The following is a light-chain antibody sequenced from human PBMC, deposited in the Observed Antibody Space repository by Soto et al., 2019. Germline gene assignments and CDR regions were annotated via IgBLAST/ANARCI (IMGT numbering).Light chain of an antibody. Sequence: EIELKQSPATLSLYPGERVTLSCRASQSVSSSLAWYQQKPGQAPRLLIYDASSRATGIPARFSGSGSGTDFTLTISRLEPEDFAVYYCQQYGSSGTFGQGTNVDIK. CDR2: DAS. J-gene: IGKJ1*01. V-gene: IGKV3-20*01. CDR3: QQYGSSGT. CDR1: QSVSSS.